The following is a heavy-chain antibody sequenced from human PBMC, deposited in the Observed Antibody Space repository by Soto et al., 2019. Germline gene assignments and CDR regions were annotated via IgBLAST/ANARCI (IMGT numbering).Heavy chain of an antibody. CDR2: LKSDGSGT. CDR3: AKTTDGWFSAFEI. D-gene: IGHD6-19*01. CDR1: GFTFSSYW. Sequence: PGGSLRLSCAASGFTFSSYWMHWVRQAPGKGLVWVSRLKSDGSGTTYADSVKGRFTFSRDNSKKTMYLQMNSLRAEDTAVYYCAKTTDGWFSAFEIWGQGTMVTVSS. V-gene: IGHV3-74*01. J-gene: IGHJ3*02.